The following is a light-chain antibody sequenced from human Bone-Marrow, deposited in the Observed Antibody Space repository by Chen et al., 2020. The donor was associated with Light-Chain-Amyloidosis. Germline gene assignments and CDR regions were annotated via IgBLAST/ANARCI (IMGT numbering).Light chain of an antibody. V-gene: IGLV3-21*02. Sequence: YVLTPPSSVSVAPGQTATIPRGGNNIGSTSVHWYQQTPGQAALLVVYDDSGRPSGIPERLSGCNAGNTATLTSSGVEAGDEDDYCCQVWDRSSDRPVFGGGTKLTVL. CDR1: NIGSTS. CDR3: QVWDRSSDRPV. J-gene: IGLJ3*02. CDR2: DDS.